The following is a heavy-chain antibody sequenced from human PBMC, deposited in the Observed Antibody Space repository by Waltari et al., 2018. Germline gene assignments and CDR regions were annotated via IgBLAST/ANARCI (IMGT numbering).Heavy chain of an antibody. CDR3: ARATA. CDR2: ISYDGSNK. V-gene: IGHV3-30-3*01. J-gene: IGHJ5*02. Sequence: QVQLVESGGGVVQPGRSLRLSCAASGFTFSSYAMHWVRQAPGKWLEWVAVISYDGSNKSYADSVKGRFTISRDNSKNTLYLQMNSLRAEDTAVYYCARATAWGQGTLVTVSS. CDR1: GFTFSSYA. D-gene: IGHD4-4*01.